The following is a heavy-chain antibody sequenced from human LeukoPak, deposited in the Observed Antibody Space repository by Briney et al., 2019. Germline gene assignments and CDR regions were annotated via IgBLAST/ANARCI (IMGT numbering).Heavy chain of an antibody. Sequence: GGSLRLSCAASGFTFSSYGMHWVRQAPGKGLEWVAGIWYDGSIKYYADSVKGRFTISRDNSKNTLYLQMNSLRAEETAVFYCARAGNPSWPVFDYWGQGTLVTVSS. V-gene: IGHV3-33*01. CDR3: ARAGNPSWPVFDY. J-gene: IGHJ4*02. D-gene: IGHD2-2*01. CDR2: IWYDGSIK. CDR1: GFTFSSYG.